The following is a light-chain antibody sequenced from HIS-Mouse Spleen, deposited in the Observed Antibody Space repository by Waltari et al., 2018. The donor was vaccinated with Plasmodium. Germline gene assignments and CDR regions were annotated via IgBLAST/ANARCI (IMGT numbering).Light chain of an antibody. CDR2: LNSDGSH. CDR1: SGHSSYA. CDR3: QTWGTGMGV. Sequence: QLVLTQSPSASASLGASVKLTCTLSSGHSSYAIAWHQQQPEKGPRYLMKLNSDGSHSKGEGIPDRFSGSSSGAERYLTIYSLQSEDEADYYCQTWGTGMGVFGGGTKLTVL. J-gene: IGLJ2*01. V-gene: IGLV4-69*01.